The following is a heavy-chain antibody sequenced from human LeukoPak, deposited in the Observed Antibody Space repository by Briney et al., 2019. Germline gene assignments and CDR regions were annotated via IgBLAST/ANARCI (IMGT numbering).Heavy chain of an antibody. V-gene: IGHV1-69*05. Sequence: SVKVSCKASGGTFSSYAISWGRQAPGQGLEWMGGIIPIFGTANYAQKFQGRGTITMDETTSTTYIGRSSLRSEDTAVYYCARDHGGRLNWFDPWGQGTLVTVSS. CDR2: IIPIFGTA. J-gene: IGHJ5*02. CDR1: GGTFSSYA. D-gene: IGHD4-23*01. CDR3: ARDHGGRLNWFDP.